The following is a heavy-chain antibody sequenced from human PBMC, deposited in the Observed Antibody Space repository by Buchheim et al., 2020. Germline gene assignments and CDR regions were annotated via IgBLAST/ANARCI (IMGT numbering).Heavy chain of an antibody. V-gene: IGHV3-30*18. CDR2: ISYDGSNK. CDR3: AKGGWYSSS. J-gene: IGHJ4*02. Sequence: QVQLVESGGGVVQPGRSLRLSCAASGFTFSSYVMHWVRQAPGKGLEWVAVISYDGSNKYYADSVKGRFTISRDNSKNTLYLQMNSLRAEDTAVYYCAKGGWYSSSWGQGTL. CDR1: GFTFSSYV. D-gene: IGHD6-6*01.